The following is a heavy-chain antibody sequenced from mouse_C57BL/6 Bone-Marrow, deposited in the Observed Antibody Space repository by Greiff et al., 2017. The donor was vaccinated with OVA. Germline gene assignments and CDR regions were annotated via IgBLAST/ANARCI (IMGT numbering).Heavy chain of an antibody. V-gene: IGHV2-6*01. CDR1: GFSLTSYG. J-gene: IGHJ3*01. CDR3: ASDPGYSNYDAY. Sequence: VKLVESGPGLVAPSQSLSITCTVSGFSLTSYGVDWVRQSPGKGLEWLGVIWGVGSTNYNSALKSRLSISKDNSKSQVFLKMNSLQTDDTAMYYCASDPGYSNYDAYWGQGTLVTVSA. CDR2: IWGVGST. D-gene: IGHD2-5*01.